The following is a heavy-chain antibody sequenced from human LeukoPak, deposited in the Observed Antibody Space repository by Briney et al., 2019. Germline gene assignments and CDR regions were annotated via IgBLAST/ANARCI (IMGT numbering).Heavy chain of an antibody. V-gene: IGHV3-33*01. J-gene: IGHJ4*02. D-gene: IGHD3-10*01. CDR3: ARDLKVVRGVISIYLDY. CDR2: IWYDGSNK. Sequence: GGSLRLSCAASGFTFSSYGMHWVRQAPGKGLEWVAVIWYDGSNKYYADSVKGRFTISRDNSKNTLYLQMNSLRAEDTAVYYCARDLKVVRGVISIYLDYWGQGTPVTVSS. CDR1: GFTFSSYG.